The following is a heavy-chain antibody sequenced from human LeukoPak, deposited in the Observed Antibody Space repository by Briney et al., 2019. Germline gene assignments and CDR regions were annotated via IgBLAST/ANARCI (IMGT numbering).Heavy chain of an antibody. CDR3: ARLAGTSRGAFDI. V-gene: IGHV1-18*01. J-gene: IGHJ3*02. Sequence: GASVKVSCKTSGYTFTSYSISWVRQAPGQGLEWMGWVSAYNGNTNYAQKFQGRVTITADESTSTAYMELSSLRSEDTAVYYCARLAGTSRGAFDIWGQGTMVTVSS. CDR1: GYTFTSYS. D-gene: IGHD1-1*01. CDR2: VSAYNGNT.